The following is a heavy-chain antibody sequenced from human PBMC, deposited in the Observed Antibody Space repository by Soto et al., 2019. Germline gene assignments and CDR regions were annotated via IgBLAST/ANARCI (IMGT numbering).Heavy chain of an antibody. D-gene: IGHD7-27*01. Sequence: QVQLVESGGGVVQRGRSLRLSCAASGFTFSSYGMHRVSQAPGKGLGWVAVISYDGSNKYYADSVKGRFTISRDNSKNTLYLQMNSLRAEDTAVYYCAKDLGHGGRGAFDIWGQGTMVTVSS. CDR3: AKDLGHGGRGAFDI. CDR1: GFTFSSYG. V-gene: IGHV3-30*18. CDR2: ISYDGSNK. J-gene: IGHJ3*02.